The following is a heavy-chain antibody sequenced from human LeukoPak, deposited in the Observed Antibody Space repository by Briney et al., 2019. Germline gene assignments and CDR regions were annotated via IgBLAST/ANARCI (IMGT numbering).Heavy chain of an antibody. J-gene: IGHJ5*02. CDR1: GYTFISYA. CDR2: INTNTGNP. V-gene: IGHV7-4-1*02. D-gene: IGHD6-13*01. CDR3: AREGGDSSIPAFNWFDP. Sequence: ASVKVSCKASGYTFISYAMNWVRQAPGQGLEWMGWINTNTGNPTYAQGFTGRFVFSLDTSVSTAYLQISSLKAEDTAVYYCAREGGDSSIPAFNWFDPWGQGTLVTVSS.